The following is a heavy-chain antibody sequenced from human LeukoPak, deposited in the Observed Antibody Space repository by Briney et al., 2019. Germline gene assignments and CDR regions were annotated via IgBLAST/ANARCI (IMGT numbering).Heavy chain of an antibody. Sequence: NPSETLSLTCSVSGGSISGYYWSWIRQPPGKRLEWIGYIYYSGTTIYNPSLKSRLTISLDTSKNQFSLKLSSVTAADTAVYYCARHPPGDQDYWGQGTLVTVSS. D-gene: IGHD7-27*01. J-gene: IGHJ4*02. CDR2: IYYSGTT. CDR3: ARHPPGDQDY. CDR1: GGSISGYY. V-gene: IGHV4-59*08.